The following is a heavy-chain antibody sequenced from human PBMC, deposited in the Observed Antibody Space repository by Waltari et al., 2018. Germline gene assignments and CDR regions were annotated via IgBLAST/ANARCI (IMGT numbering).Heavy chain of an antibody. V-gene: IGHV3-74*01. CDR3: ARKGGRGYTYGPFYYDS. D-gene: IGHD5-18*01. CDR2: INSDGSSI. J-gene: IGHJ4*02. CDR1: GFRSGDCS. Sequence: EVQLVEAGGDIVPPGGSLRPSFAASGFRSGDCSMHWVRQVPGKGLVWTSRINSDGSSISYSDSVKGRFTISRDNSKNMLYLQLNSLRAEDTAVYYCARKGGRGYTYGPFYYDSWGQGTLVTVSS.